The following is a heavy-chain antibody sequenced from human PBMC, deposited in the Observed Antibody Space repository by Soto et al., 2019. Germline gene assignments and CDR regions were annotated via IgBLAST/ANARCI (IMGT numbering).Heavy chain of an antibody. J-gene: IGHJ6*02. CDR1: EFSFSSYS. Sequence: PGRSLRLSCAASEFSFSSYSMNWFRQAPGKGLEWVSYISSSSSTIYYADSVKGRFTISRDNAKNSLYLQMNSLRDEDTAVYYCARGAMVRAGYYGMDGWGQGNKVTV. D-gene: IGHD3-10*01. CDR2: ISSSSSTI. CDR3: ARGAMVRAGYYGMDG. V-gene: IGHV3-48*02.